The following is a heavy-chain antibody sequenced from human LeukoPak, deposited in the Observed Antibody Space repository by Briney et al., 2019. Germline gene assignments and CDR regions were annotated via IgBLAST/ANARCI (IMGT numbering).Heavy chain of an antibody. D-gene: IGHD1-26*01. CDR2: INPNSGGT. J-gene: IGHJ3*02. CDR3: ARDSYSGRAGAFDI. Sequence: ASVKVSCKASGYTFTGYYMHWVRQAPGQGLEWMGWINPNSGGTNYAQKFQGRVTMTRDTSISTAYMELSRLRSDDTAVYYCARDSYSGRAGAFDIWGQGTMVTVSS. V-gene: IGHV1-2*02. CDR1: GYTFTGYY.